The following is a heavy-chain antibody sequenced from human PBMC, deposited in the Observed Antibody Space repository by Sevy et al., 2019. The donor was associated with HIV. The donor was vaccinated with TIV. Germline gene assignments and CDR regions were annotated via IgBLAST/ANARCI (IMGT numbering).Heavy chain of an antibody. CDR1: GDSMNSYY. CDR2: IYDRGNT. D-gene: IGHD6-13*01. V-gene: IGHV4-4*07. J-gene: IGHJ4*02. CDR3: AREGAAIGRLTDF. Sequence: SETLSLTCTVSGDSMNSYYWSWIRQPAGKGLEWLGRIYDRGNTDYNPYLKSRVTMSIDTSKNQFFLKLNSVTAADTAVYFCAREGAAIGRLTDFWGQGTLVTVSS.